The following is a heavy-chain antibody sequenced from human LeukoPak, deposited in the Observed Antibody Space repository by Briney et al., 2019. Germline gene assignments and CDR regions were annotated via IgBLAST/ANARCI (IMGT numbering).Heavy chain of an antibody. CDR2: ISAYSANT. D-gene: IGHD2-15*01. CDR3: ARLMPEDIVVVVAATFDH. Sequence: PGASVKVSCKASGYTFTGYYIHWVRQAPGQGLEWMGWISAYSANTHYAQRFQGRVTLTIDTSTSTAYMEVRSLRSDDTAVYYCARLMPEDIVVVVAATFDHWGQGTLVAVSS. CDR1: GYTFTGYY. J-gene: IGHJ4*02. V-gene: IGHV1-18*04.